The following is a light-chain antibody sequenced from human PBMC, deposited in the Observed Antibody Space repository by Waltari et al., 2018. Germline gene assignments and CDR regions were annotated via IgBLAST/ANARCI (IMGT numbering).Light chain of an antibody. Sequence: DIQMTQSPSSLSASRGERVTITCRTSQSINNFLNWYRQRPGKAPELLIYSASNLQSGVPSRFSSSVSGSDFTLIISKLQRDDFGTYYCQQTYTLPYTFGQGTKLEIK. CDR3: QQTYTLPYT. V-gene: IGKV1-39*01. J-gene: IGKJ2*01. CDR1: QSINNF. CDR2: SAS.